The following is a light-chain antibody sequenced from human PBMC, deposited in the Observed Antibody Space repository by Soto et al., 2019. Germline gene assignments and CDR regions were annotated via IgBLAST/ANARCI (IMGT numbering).Light chain of an antibody. V-gene: IGKV3-20*01. J-gene: IGKJ1*01. CDR2: GAS. CDR1: QSVSSSF. CDR3: QQYGTSPWA. Sequence: EIVLTQSPGTLSLSPGERATLSCRASQSVSSSFLAWYQQKPGQAPRLLIYGASNRATGIPDRFSGSGSGTDFTLTISRLEPEEFAVYYCQQYGTSPWAFGQGTKVAI.